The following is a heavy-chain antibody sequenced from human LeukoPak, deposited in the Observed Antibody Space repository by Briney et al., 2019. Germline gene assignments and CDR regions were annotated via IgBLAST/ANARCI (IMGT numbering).Heavy chain of an antibody. CDR2: ISTTGSTI. D-gene: IGHD4-17*01. Sequence: PGGSLRLSCAASGFTFSGHEMNWVRQAPGKGLEWLSYISTTGSTIYYADSVKGRFTISRDNAKNSLYLQMSSLRAEDTAVYYCARADPYGDSTPDYWGQGTPVTVSS. CDR1: GFTFSGHE. J-gene: IGHJ4*02. V-gene: IGHV3-48*03. CDR3: ARADPYGDSTPDY.